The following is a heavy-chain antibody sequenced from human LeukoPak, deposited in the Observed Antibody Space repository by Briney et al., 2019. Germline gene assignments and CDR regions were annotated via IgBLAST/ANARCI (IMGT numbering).Heavy chain of an antibody. CDR1: GFTFSSYA. D-gene: IGHD3-22*01. CDR2: ISGSGGST. Sequence: GGSLRLSCAASGFTFSSYAMSWVRQAPGKGLEWVSAISGSGGSTYYADSVKGRFTISRDNPKNTLYLQMNSLRAEDTAVYYCAKAHYYDSSGSDYWGQGTLVTVSS. CDR3: AKAHYYDSSGSDY. V-gene: IGHV3-23*01. J-gene: IGHJ4*02.